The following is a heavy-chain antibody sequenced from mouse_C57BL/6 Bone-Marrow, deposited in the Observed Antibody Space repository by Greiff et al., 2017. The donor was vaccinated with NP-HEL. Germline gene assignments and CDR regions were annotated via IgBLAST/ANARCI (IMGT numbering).Heavy chain of an antibody. CDR3: ARGLPYYFDY. D-gene: IGHD5-1*01. CDR1: GFTFSDYY. CDR2: INHDGSST. V-gene: IGHV5-16*01. Sequence: EVKLVESEGGLVQPGSSMKLSCTASGFTFSDYYMAWVRQVPEKGLEWVANINHDGSSTYYLDSLKSRFIISRDNAKNILYLQMSSLKSEDTATYYCARGLPYYFDYWGQGTTLTVSS. J-gene: IGHJ2*01.